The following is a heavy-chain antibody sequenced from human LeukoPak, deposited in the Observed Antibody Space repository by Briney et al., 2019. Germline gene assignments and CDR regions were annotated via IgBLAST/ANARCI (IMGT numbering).Heavy chain of an antibody. CDR2: VSASGSSR. V-gene: IGHV3-23*01. Sequence: GGSLRLSCAASGFTFSSYAMSWVRQAPGKGLEWVSGVSASGSSRFYADSVKGRFTVSRDNSKNTLYLQMNSLRVEDTAVYYCAELVTLNFWGQGTLVTVSS. D-gene: IGHD2-21*02. CDR3: AELVTLNF. J-gene: IGHJ4*02. CDR1: GFTFSSYA.